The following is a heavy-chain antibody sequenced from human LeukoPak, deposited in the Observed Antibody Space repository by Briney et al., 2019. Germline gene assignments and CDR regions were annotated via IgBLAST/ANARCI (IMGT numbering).Heavy chain of an antibody. CDR3: ATRDVVVAATEHDY. J-gene: IGHJ4*02. CDR1: XXXFTGYY. D-gene: IGHD2-15*01. Sequence: ASVKASCKAXXXXFTGYYMHWVRQAPGQGLEWMGWINPNSGGTNYAQKFQGRVTMTRDTSISTAYMELSRLRPDDTAVYYCATRDVVVAATEHDYWGQGTLVTVSS. V-gene: IGHV1-2*02. CDR2: INPNSGGT.